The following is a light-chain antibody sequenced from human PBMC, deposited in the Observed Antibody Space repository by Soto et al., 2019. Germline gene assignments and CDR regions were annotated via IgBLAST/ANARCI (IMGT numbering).Light chain of an antibody. CDR3: SSYTTSSTLGV. CDR1: SSDVGGYNY. V-gene: IGLV2-14*01. CDR2: DVS. Sequence: QSALTQPASVSGSPGQSITISCTGTSSDVGGYNYVSWYQQHPGKAPKLMIYDVSNRPSGVSNRFSGSKSGNTASLTISGLQAEDEADYYCSSYTTSSTLGVFGGWTTLTVL. J-gene: IGLJ2*01.